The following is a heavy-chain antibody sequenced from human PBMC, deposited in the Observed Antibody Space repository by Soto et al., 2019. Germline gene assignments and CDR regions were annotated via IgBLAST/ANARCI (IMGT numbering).Heavy chain of an antibody. J-gene: IGHJ4*02. CDR2: IHHSGST. CDR1: GGSISSINW. Sequence: SETLSLTCAVSGGSISSINWWSWVRQPPGKGLEWIGEIHHSGSTNYNPSLKSRVTISADKSKNQFSLRLSSVTAADTAVYYCAKGGYSGYLDYWGQGTLVTVSS. CDR3: AKGGYSGYLDY. V-gene: IGHV4-4*02. D-gene: IGHD5-12*01.